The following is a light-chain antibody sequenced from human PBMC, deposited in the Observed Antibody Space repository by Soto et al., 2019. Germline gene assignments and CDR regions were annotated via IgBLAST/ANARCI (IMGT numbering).Light chain of an antibody. CDR2: AAS. CDR3: QKYSSVIT. J-gene: IGKJ5*01. CDR1: QGISNF. Sequence: DIQMTQSPSSLSASVGDRVTITCRASQGISNFLAWYQQKPGKVPKLLISAASTLQSGVPSRFSGSGSGTDFALTITILHPEDVATYYCQKYSSVITFGQGPLLESK. V-gene: IGKV1-27*01.